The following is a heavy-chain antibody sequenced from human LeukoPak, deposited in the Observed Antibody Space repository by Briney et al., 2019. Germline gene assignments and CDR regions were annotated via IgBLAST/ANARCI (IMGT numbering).Heavy chain of an antibody. CDR2: INPNSGGT. CDR3: ARGPDYSNYP. Sequence: ASVKVSCKASGYTFTGYYMHCVRQAPGQGLEWMGRINPNSGGTNYAQNFQGSVTMTRDTSISTAYMELSRLRSDDTAVYYCARGPDYSNYPWGQGTLVTVSS. J-gene: IGHJ5*02. D-gene: IGHD4-11*01. V-gene: IGHV1-2*06. CDR1: GYTFTGYY.